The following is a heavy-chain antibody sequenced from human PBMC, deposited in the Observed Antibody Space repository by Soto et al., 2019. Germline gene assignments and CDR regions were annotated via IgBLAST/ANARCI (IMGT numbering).Heavy chain of an antibody. Sequence: EVQLVDSGGGLVKPGGSLRLSCAASGFSVPNAWMNWVRQAPGKGLEWVGRVYTSAEGGATNYAAPVKGRFTISRDDSKNTVYLQMNSLMTEDTAVYYCTTGSVEGFWGQGTTVTVSS. V-gene: IGHV3-15*07. J-gene: IGHJ6*02. CDR3: TTGSVEGF. D-gene: IGHD2-15*01. CDR2: VYTSAEGGAT. CDR1: GFSVPNAW.